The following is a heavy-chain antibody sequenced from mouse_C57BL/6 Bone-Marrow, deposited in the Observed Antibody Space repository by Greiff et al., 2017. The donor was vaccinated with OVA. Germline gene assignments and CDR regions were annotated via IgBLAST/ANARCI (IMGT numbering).Heavy chain of an antibody. Sequence: QVQLQQPGAELVKPGASVKLSCKASGYTFTSYWMQWVKQRPGQGLEWIGEIDPSDSYTNYNQKFKGKATLTVDTSSSTAYMQRSSLTSEYAAVYDCARGDYYGSSWEFDYWGQGTTLTVSS. CDR3: ARGDYYGSSWEFDY. V-gene: IGHV1-50*01. CDR2: IDPSDSYT. J-gene: IGHJ2*01. D-gene: IGHD1-1*01. CDR1: GYTFTSYW.